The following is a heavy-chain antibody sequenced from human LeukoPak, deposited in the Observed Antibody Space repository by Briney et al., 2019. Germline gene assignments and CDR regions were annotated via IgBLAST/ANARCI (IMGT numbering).Heavy chain of an antibody. V-gene: IGHV3-64*01. J-gene: IGHJ4*02. CDR3: ARDQGGVGY. CDR1: GFTFSSYA. Sequence: QPGGSLRLSCAASGFTFSSYAMHWVRQAPGKGLEYVSAISSNGGSTYYANSVKGRFTISRDNAKNSLYLQMNSLRAEDTAVYYCARDQGGVGYWGQGTLLTASS. D-gene: IGHD3-16*01. CDR2: ISSNGGST.